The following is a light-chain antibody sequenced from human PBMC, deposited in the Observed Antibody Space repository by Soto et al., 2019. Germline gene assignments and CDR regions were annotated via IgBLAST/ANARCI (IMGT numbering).Light chain of an antibody. Sequence: PGETARISSRASQSVSSYLAWYQQKPGQAPRLLIYDAYNRATGIPARFSGSGSGTDFTLPISTLEHEDFAVYYCQVRSNLTAKIGEGTKVDIK. CDR3: QVRSNLTAK. CDR1: QSVSSY. V-gene: IGKV3-11*01. J-gene: IGKJ1*01. CDR2: DAY.